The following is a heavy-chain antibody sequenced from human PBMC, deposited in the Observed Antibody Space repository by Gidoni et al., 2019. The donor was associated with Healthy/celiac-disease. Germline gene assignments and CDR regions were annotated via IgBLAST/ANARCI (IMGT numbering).Heavy chain of an antibody. D-gene: IGHD6-13*01. CDR3: AKNAIAAAGRYRYFQH. J-gene: IGHJ1*01. V-gene: IGHV3-66*01. CDR1: GFTVSSNY. CDR2: IYSGGST. Sequence: EVQLVESGGGLVQPGGSLRLSCAASGFTVSSNYMSWVRQAPGKGLEWVSVIYSGGSTYYADSVKGRFTISRDNSKNTLYLQMNSLRAEDTAVYYCAKNAIAAAGRYRYFQHWGQGTLVTVSS.